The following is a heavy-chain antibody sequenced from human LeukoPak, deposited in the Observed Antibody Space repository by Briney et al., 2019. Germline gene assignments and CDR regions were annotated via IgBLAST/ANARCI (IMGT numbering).Heavy chain of an antibody. V-gene: IGHV3-21*01. CDR2: ISSSSSYI. Sequence: GGSLRLSCAASGFTFSSYSMNWVRQAPGKGLEWVSSISSSSSYIYYADSVKGRFTISRDNAKNSLYLQMNSLRAEDTAVYYCASGPRGYSYTRPSDYWGQGTLVTVSS. CDR3: ASGPRGYSYTRPSDY. J-gene: IGHJ4*02. CDR1: GFTFSSYS. D-gene: IGHD5-18*01.